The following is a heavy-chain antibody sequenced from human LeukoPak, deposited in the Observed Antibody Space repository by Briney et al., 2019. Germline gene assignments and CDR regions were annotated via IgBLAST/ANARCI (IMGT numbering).Heavy chain of an antibody. D-gene: IGHD6-19*01. CDR2: INHSGST. CDR3: ASEPLTLAVFFDY. J-gene: IGHJ4*02. CDR1: GGSFSGYY. V-gene: IGHV4-34*01. Sequence: SETLSLTCAVYGGSFSGYYWSWIRQPPGKGLEWIGEINHSGSTNYNPSLKSRVTISVDTSKNQFSLKPSSVTAADTAVYYCASEPLTLAVFFDYWGQGTLVTVSS.